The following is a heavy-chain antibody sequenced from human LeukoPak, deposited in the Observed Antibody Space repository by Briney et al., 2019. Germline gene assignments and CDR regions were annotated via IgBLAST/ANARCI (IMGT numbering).Heavy chain of an antibody. CDR3: ARGYRTEYYYYYMDV. V-gene: IGHV1-2*02. CDR1: GYTFTSYD. CDR2: INPNSGGT. Sequence: ASVKVSCKASGYTFTSYDINWVRQATGQGLEWMGWINPNSGGTNYAQKFQGRVTMTRDTSISTAYMELSRLRSDDTAVYYCARGYRTEYYYYYMDVWGKGTTVTVSS. D-gene: IGHD1-1*01. J-gene: IGHJ6*03.